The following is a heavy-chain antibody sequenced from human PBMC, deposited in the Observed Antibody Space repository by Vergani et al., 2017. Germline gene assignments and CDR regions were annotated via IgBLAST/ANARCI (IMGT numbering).Heavy chain of an antibody. Sequence: QLQLQESGPGLVQPSATLPLTCSVSGASIRSSNYYWGWIRQPPGKGLEWIAIIYYSGSTYYNPSLKSRVTISVDTSKNQFSLKLSSVTAADTAVYFCARHSTVEWLVKLGWIDPWGQGILVTVSS. J-gene: IGHJ5*02. CDR3: ARHSTVEWLVKLGWIDP. D-gene: IGHD6-19*01. CDR1: GASIRSSNYY. V-gene: IGHV4-39*01. CDR2: IYYSGST.